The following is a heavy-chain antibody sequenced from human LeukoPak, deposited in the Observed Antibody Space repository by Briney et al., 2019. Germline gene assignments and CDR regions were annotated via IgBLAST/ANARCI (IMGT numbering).Heavy chain of an antibody. J-gene: IGHJ3*02. CDR2: IYPGDSDT. Sequence: GESLKISCKGSEYSFTNYWIGWVRQMPGKGLEWMGIIYPGDSDTRYSPSFQGQVTISADKSISTAYLQWSSLKASDTAMYYCARRPRSGYDSGSGAFDIWGQGTMVTVSS. V-gene: IGHV5-51*01. CDR1: EYSFTNYW. D-gene: IGHD5-12*01. CDR3: ARRPRSGYDSGSGAFDI.